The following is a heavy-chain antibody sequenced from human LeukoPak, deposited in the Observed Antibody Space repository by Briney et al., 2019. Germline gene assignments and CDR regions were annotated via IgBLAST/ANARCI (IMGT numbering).Heavy chain of an antibody. J-gene: IGHJ6*02. CDR3: ARGPLYYYDSSGFSDYYGMDV. CDR1: GYSFTSHY. Sequence: ASVKVSCKASGYSFTSHYIHWLRQAPGQGLEWMGIINPSGGSTDYAQKFQGRVTMTRDASTSTVYMELSSLRFEDTAVYYCARGPLYYYDSSGFSDYYGMDVWGQGTTVTVSS. CDR2: INPSGGST. D-gene: IGHD3-22*01. V-gene: IGHV1-46*01.